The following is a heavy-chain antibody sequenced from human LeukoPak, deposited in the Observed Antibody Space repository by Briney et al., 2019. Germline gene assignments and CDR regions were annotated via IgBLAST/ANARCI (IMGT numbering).Heavy chain of an antibody. V-gene: IGHV3-23*01. CDR2: ISGGGGNT. J-gene: IGHJ3*02. Sequence: GGYLRLSCAASKFAFSSYAMSWVRQAPGKGLEWISAISGGGGNTYYADSVKGRFTISRDNSKNTLYLQMNSLRAEDTAVYYCGKNRYSGSLSPFDIWGQGTMVTVSS. CDR1: KFAFSSYA. D-gene: IGHD1-26*01. CDR3: GKNRYSGSLSPFDI.